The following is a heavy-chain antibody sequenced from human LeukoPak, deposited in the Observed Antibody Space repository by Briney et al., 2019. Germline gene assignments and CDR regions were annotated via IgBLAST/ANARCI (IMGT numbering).Heavy chain of an antibody. CDR1: GVTFSRYG. CDR2: ISASGDNT. CDR3: AAGSSGWYNY. V-gene: IGHV3-23*01. J-gene: IGHJ4*02. Sequence: GGSLRLSCVASGVTFSRYGMSWVRQAPGRGLEWVSAISASGDNTFYSDSVKGRFTMSRDNSKNTVYLQMNSLRAEDTALYYCAAGSSGWYNYWGQGTLVTVSS. D-gene: IGHD6-19*01.